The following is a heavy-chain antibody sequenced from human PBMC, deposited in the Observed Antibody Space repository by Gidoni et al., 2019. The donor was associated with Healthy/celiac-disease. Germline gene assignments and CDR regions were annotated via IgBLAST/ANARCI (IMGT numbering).Heavy chain of an antibody. J-gene: IGHJ4*02. Sequence: QVQLVESGGGVVQPGRSLSLSCAASGFTFSSYGMHWVRQAPGKGLEWVAVISYDGSNKYYADSVKGRFTIARDNSKNTLYLQMNSLRAEDTAVYYCAKDSGSSTPGYFDYWGQGTLVTVSS. CDR2: ISYDGSNK. CDR1: GFTFSSYG. CDR3: AKDSGSSTPGYFDY. V-gene: IGHV3-30*18. D-gene: IGHD3-10*01.